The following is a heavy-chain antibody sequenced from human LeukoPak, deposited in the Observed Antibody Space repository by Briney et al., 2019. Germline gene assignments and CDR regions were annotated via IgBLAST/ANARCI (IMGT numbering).Heavy chain of an antibody. J-gene: IGHJ6*03. D-gene: IGHD6-19*01. Sequence: ASVKVSCKASGGTFSSYAISWVRQAPGQGLEWMGWISAYNGNTNYAQKLQGRVTMTTDTSTSTAYMELRSLRSDDTAVYYCARGSKLAVAGTGYYYYMDVWGKGTTVTVSS. CDR2: ISAYNGNT. CDR3: ARGSKLAVAGTGYYYYMDV. CDR1: GGTFSSYA. V-gene: IGHV1-18*01.